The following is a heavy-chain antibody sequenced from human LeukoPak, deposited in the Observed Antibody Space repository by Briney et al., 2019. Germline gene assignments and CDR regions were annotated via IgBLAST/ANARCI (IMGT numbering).Heavy chain of an antibody. CDR1: GFTVSSNY. D-gene: IGHD3-22*01. CDR3: ARENSEYYYDSSGYAFDI. Sequence: GGSLRLPCAASGFTVSSNYMSWVRQAPGKGLEWVSVIYSGGSTYYADSVKGRFTISRDNSKNTLYLQMNSLRAEDTAVYYCARENSEYYYDSSGYAFDIWGQGTMVTVSS. V-gene: IGHV3-53*01. J-gene: IGHJ3*02. CDR2: IYSGGST.